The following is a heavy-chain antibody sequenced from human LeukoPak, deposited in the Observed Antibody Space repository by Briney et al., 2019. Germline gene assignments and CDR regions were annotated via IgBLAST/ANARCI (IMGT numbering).Heavy chain of an antibody. CDR3: ARDQGYCTSAACRGDAFDV. CDR2: IKQDGGEK. CDR1: GFTFTTYW. D-gene: IGHD2-8*02. V-gene: IGHV3-7*01. J-gene: IGHJ3*01. Sequence: GGSLRLSCAASGFTFTTYWMTWVRQAPGKGLEWVAKIKQDGGEKYYVDSVKGRFTISRDNAKNSLSLQMNSLRAEDTAVYYWARDQGYCTSAACRGDAFDVWGQGSMVSVSS.